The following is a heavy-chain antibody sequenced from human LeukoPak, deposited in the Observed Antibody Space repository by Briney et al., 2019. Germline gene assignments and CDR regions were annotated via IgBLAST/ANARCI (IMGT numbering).Heavy chain of an antibody. V-gene: IGHV4-34*01. D-gene: IGHD6-13*01. Sequence: SETLSLTCAVYGGSFSGYYWSWIRQPPGKGLEWIGEINHSGSTNYNPSLKSRVTISVDTSKNQFSLKLSSVTAADTAVYYCASRKGYSSSWYSTTLRNNWFDPWGQGTLVTVSS. CDR2: INHSGST. CDR1: GGSFSGYY. CDR3: ASRKGYSSSWYSTTLRNNWFDP. J-gene: IGHJ5*02.